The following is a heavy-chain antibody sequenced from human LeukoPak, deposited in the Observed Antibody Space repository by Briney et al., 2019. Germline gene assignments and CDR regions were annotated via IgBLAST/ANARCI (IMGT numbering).Heavy chain of an antibody. CDR1: GFTFSSYS. J-gene: IGHJ4*01. CDR3: AKGSYYYDSADYFDY. CDR2: LSGSGGNT. Sequence: PGGSLRLSCAASGFTFSSYSMSWVRQAPGKGLEWVSTLSGSGGNTYYADSVKGRVTISRDNSKNTLYLQMNSLRAEDTAVYHCAKGSYYYDSADYFDYWGHGTLVTVSS. V-gene: IGHV3-23*01. D-gene: IGHD3-22*01.